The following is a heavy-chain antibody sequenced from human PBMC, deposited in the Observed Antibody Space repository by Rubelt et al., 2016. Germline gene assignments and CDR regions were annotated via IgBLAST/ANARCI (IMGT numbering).Heavy chain of an antibody. CDR3: ARHPLSSGCPDY. V-gene: IGHV4-39*01. J-gene: IGHJ4*02. Sequence: PPGQGLEWLAHIYYTCSTSYNPSPKSRITLSVDTSQNQLSLNLTPVTAADTAVYYFARHPLSSGCPDYWGQGTLVTVSA. CDR2: IYYTCST. D-gene: IGHD6-19*01.